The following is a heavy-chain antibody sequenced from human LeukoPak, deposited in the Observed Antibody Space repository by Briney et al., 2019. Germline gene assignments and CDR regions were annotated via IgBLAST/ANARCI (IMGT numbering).Heavy chain of an antibody. J-gene: IGHJ4*02. V-gene: IGHV1-69*06. D-gene: IGHD3-10*01. CDR3: ARTLEALWFGEFDY. Sequence: SVKVSCKASGDTFSSYAISWVRQAPGQGLEWMGGIIPIFGTANYAQKFQGRVTITADKSTSTAYMELSSLRSEDTAVYYCARTLEALWFGEFDYWGQGTLVTVSS. CDR2: IIPIFGTA. CDR1: GDTFSSYA.